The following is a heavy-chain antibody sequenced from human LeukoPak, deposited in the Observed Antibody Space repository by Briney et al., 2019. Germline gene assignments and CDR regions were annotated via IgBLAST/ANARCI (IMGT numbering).Heavy chain of an antibody. V-gene: IGHV1-3*01. J-gene: IGHJ4*02. CDR3: ARYYYDSSGVRIFDY. CDR2: INAGNGNT. D-gene: IGHD3-22*01. Sequence: ASVKVSCKASGYTFTSYAMHWVRQAPGQRLEWMGWINAGNGNTKYSQKFQGRVTITRDTSASTAYMELSSLRSQATAVYSCARYYYDSSGVRIFDYWGQGPLVTVSS. CDR1: GYTFTSYA.